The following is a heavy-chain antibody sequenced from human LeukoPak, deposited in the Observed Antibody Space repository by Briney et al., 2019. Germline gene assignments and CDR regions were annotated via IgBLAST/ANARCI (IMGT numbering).Heavy chain of an antibody. CDR1: GASISSTNW. J-gene: IGHJ5*02. CDR2: MHHSGRT. V-gene: IGHV4-4*02. CDR3: ARAQEGCSRASCYLEP. Sequence: PSETLSLTCAISGASISSTNWWIWVRQPPGKGLEWIGEMHHSGRTNYNPPLKSRITISVDKSKNQVFLRLNSVAAADTALYYCARAQEGCSRASCYLEPWGQGTLVTVSS. D-gene: IGHD2-2*01.